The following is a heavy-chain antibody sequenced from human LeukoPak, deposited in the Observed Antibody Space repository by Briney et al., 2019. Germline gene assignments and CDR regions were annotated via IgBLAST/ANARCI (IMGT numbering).Heavy chain of an antibody. CDR3: TSLIWFGELFPLDY. J-gene: IGHJ4*02. V-gene: IGHV3-73*01. Sequence: GGSLRLSCAASGFTFSGSAMHWVRQASGKGLEWVGRIRSKANSYATAYAASVKGRFTISRDDSKNTAYLRMNSLKTEDTAVYYCTSLIWFGELFPLDYWGQGTLVTVSS. CDR2: IRSKANSYAT. CDR1: GFTFSGSA. D-gene: IGHD3-10*01.